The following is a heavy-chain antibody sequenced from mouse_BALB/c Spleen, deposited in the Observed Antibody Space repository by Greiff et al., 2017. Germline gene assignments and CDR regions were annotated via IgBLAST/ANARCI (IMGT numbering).Heavy chain of an antibody. V-gene: IGHV1-80*01. J-gene: IGHJ4*01. Sequence: QVQLQQSGAELVRPGSSVKISCKASGYAFSSYWMNWVKQRPGQGLEWIGQIYPGGGDTNYNGKFKGKATLTADKSSSTAYMQLSSLTSEDSAVYFCASDGPAMDDWGQGTSGTV. CDR2: IYPGGGDT. CDR1: GYAFSSYW. CDR3: ASDGPAMDD. D-gene: IGHD2-3*01.